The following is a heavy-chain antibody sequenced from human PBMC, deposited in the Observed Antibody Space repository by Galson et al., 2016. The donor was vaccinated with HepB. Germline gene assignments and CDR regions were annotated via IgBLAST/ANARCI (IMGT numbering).Heavy chain of an antibody. V-gene: IGHV4-59*11. CDR1: GGSISSHY. J-gene: IGHJ4*02. CDR3: ARTRRSGYDLFYFDD. CDR2: IYYSGST. D-gene: IGHD5-12*01. Sequence: SETLTLTCTVSGGSISSHYWSWIRQSPGKGLEWIGYIYYSGSTNYNPSLQSRVTISVDTSKNQFSLKVSSVTAADTAVYYCARTRRSGYDLFYFDDWGQGTLVTVSS.